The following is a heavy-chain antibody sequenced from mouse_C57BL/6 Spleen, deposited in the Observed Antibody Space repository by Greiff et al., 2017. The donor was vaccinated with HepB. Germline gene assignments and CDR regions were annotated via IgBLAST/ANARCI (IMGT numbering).Heavy chain of an antibody. CDR2: ISDGGSYT. V-gene: IGHV5-4*01. J-gene: IGHJ1*03. Sequence: EVMLVESGGGLVKPGGSLKLSCAASGFTFSSYAMSWVRQTPEKRLEWVATISDGGSYTYYPDNVKGRVTISRDNAKNNLYLQMSHLKSEYTAMYYCARDEALTTVVATPYWYFDVWGTGTTVTVSS. D-gene: IGHD1-1*01. CDR1: GFTFSSYA. CDR3: ARDEALTTVVATPYWYFDV.